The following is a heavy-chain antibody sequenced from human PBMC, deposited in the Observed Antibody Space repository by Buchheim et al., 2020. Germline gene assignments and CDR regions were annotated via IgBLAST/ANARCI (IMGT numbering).Heavy chain of an antibody. CDR1: GFTFSSYG. CDR2: IWYDGSNK. CDR3: ARDDDSSGYSYGPTTFDY. V-gene: IGHV3-33*01. J-gene: IGHJ4*02. D-gene: IGHD3-22*01. Sequence: QVQLVESGGGVVQPGRSLRLSCAASGFTFSSYGMHWVRQAPGKGLEWVAVIWYDGSNKYYADSVKGRFTISRDNSKKTLYLQMNSLRAEDTAVYYCARDDDSSGYSYGPTTFDYWGQGTL.